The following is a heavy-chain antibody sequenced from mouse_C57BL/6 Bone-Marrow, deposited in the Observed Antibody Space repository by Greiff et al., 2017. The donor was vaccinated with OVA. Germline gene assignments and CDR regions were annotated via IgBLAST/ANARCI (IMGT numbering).Heavy chain of an antibody. V-gene: IGHV1-64*01. Sequence: QVQLQQPGAELVKPGASVKLSCKASGYTFTSYWMHWVKQRPGQGLEWIGMIHPNSGSTNYNEKFKSKATLTVDKSSSTAYMQLSSLTSEDSAVYYCARSPKRIFYAMDYWGQGTSVTVSS. CDR1: GYTFTSYW. CDR3: ARSPKRIFYAMDY. CDR2: IHPNSGST. J-gene: IGHJ4*01.